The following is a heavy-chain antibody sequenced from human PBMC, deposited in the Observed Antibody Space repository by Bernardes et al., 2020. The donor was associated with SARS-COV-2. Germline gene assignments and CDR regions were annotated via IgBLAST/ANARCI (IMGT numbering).Heavy chain of an antibody. CDR3: AKEMLGFGELFLADS. D-gene: IGHD3-10*01. V-gene: IGHV3-23*01. CDR2: LSESGDMT. CDR1: GFTFSRHA. Sequence: WGSLRLSCAASGFTFSRHAMTWVRQAPGKGLEWVSGLSESGDMTWYVDSVKGRFTVSRDNSKKTLYMQMNSLRAEDTAVYYCAKEMLGFGELFLADSWGQGTLVTVSS. J-gene: IGHJ5*01.